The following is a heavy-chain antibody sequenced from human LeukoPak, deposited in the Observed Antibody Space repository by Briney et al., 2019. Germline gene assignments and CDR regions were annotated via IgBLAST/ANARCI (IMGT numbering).Heavy chain of an antibody. Sequence: GASVKVSCKASGYTFTSYYMHWVRQAPGQGLEWMGIINPSGGSTSYAQKFQGRVTMTRDMSTSTVYMELSSLRSEDTAVYYCARDHPDGDTYGYVPWEYYYYYMDVWGKGTTVTVSS. CDR3: ARDHPDGDTYGYVPWEYYYYYMDV. V-gene: IGHV1-46*01. CDR1: GYTFTSYY. CDR2: INPSGGST. J-gene: IGHJ6*03. D-gene: IGHD5-18*01.